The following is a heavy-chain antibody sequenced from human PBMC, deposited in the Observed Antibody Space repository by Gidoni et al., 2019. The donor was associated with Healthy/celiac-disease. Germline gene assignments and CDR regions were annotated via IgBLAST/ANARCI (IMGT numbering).Heavy chain of an antibody. V-gene: IGHV3-21*01. CDR3: ARDSRLGYYDSNHYGMDV. CDR1: GFPFSSYR. CDR2: ISSSSSNI. J-gene: IGHJ6*02. D-gene: IGHD3-22*01. Sequence: EVPLVASGGCLVKPGGSLSLPCAASGFPFSSYRRNWVRQAPGKGLEWVSSISSSSSNIYYADSVKGRFTISRDNAKNSLYLQMNSLRAEDTAVYYCARDSRLGYYDSNHYGMDVWGQGTTVTVSS.